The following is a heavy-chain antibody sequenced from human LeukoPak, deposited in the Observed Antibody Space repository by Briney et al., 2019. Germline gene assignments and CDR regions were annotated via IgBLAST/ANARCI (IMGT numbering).Heavy chain of an antibody. CDR1: GFTFSSYS. CDR2: ISSSSGYI. D-gene: IGHD4-17*01. Sequence: GGSLRLSCTTSGFTFSSYSMNWVRQAPGKGLEWVSSISSSSGYIYYADSVKGRFTISRDNAKNSLYLQMNSLRDEDTAIYYCARETTVIKKIDYWGQGTLVTVSS. V-gene: IGHV3-21*01. J-gene: IGHJ4*02. CDR3: ARETTVIKKIDY.